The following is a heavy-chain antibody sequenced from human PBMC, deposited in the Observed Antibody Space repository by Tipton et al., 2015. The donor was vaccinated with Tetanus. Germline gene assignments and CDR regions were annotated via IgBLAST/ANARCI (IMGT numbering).Heavy chain of an antibody. CDR2: INWNSRSI. CDR1: GFTFTNHA. D-gene: IGHD6-19*01. J-gene: IGHJ4*02. CDR3: AKGVAVPGDYYFDY. V-gene: IGHV3-9*01. Sequence: SLRLSCVASGFTFTNHAMNWVRQAPGKGPEWLSGINWNSRSISYADSVKGRFTISRDNAKNSLFLQMNSLRPEDTALYYCAKGVAVPGDYYFDYWGQGTLVTVSS.